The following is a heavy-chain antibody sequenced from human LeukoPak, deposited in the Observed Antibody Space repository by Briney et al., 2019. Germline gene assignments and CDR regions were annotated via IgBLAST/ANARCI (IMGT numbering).Heavy chain of an antibody. D-gene: IGHD4-23*01. J-gene: IGHJ4*02. CDR3: ARVGVDYSGNIINYYFDY. Sequence: PSDTLSLTCTVSGGSISSSSYYWGWIRQPPGKGLEWIASIYYSGSTYYNPSLKSRVTISVDTSKNQFSLKLSPVIAADTAVYYCARVGVDYSGNIINYYFDYWGQGTLVTVSS. CDR2: IYYSGST. CDR1: GGSISSSSYY. V-gene: IGHV4-39*07.